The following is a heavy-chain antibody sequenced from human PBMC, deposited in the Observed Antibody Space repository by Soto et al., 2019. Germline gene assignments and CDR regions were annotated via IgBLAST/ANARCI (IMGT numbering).Heavy chain of an antibody. CDR2: ISGSSKTI. J-gene: IGHJ4*02. V-gene: IGHV3-48*02. D-gene: IGHD7-27*01. CDR3: ARDKNWAFDY. Sequence: GSLRLSCVASGLTFSVDMINWVRQAPGKGLKWISYISGSSKTIHYADSVKGRFTISRDNAKYPVYLQMNSLRDEDMAVYYCARDKNWAFDYWGQGALVTVSS. CDR1: GLTFSVDM.